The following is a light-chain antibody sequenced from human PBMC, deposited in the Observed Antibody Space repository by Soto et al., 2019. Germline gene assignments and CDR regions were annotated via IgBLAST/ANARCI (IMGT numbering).Light chain of an antibody. CDR3: AAWDATLSGYV. Sequence: QSVLTQPPSASVTPGQRVTISCSGSSSNIGTDDVFWYLQFPGTAPKLLIYKNNQRPSGVSDRFSGSKSGTSASLAISGLRSEDEADYYCAAWDATLSGYVFGTGTKVTVL. CDR1: SSNIGTDD. CDR2: KNN. J-gene: IGLJ1*01. V-gene: IGLV1-47*01.